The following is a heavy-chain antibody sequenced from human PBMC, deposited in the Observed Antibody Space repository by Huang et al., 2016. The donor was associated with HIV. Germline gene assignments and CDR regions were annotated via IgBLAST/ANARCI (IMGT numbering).Heavy chain of an antibody. V-gene: IGHV1-2*02. CDR1: GYTFTDSN. D-gene: IGHD6-6*01. J-gene: IGHJ4*02. CDR3: ARDWSFGSSTSPAD. CDR2: INPKRGGT. Sequence: QVQLVQSGAEVKNPGASVRVSCKASGYTFTDSNIPWVRQAPGQGLEWMGWINPKRGGTIYAQRFQGRITMTRDTTISTVHMDRRRIQSDDTAVYFCARDWSFGSSTSPADWGQGTLVTVSS.